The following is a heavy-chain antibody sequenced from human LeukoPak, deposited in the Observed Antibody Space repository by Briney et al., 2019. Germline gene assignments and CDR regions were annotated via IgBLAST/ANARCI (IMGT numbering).Heavy chain of an antibody. CDR2: IKQDGSEK. Sequence: PGGSLRLSCAASGFTFISYWMSWVRQAPAKGLEWVANIKQDGSEKYYVDSVKGRFTISRDNAKNSLYLTMNSLRAEDTPGYYCARESAVAGHFDYWGQGTLVTVSS. V-gene: IGHV3-7*01. J-gene: IGHJ4*02. CDR1: GFTFISYW. CDR3: ARESAVAGHFDY. D-gene: IGHD6-19*01.